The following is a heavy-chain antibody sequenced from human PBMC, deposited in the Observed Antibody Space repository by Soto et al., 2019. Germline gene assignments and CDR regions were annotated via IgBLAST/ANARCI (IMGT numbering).Heavy chain of an antibody. CDR1: GGSISSGDYY. CDR3: DRGGYYDSSGYAHDY. J-gene: IGHJ4*02. D-gene: IGHD3-22*01. Sequence: PSETLSLTCTVSGGSISSGDYYWSWIRQPPGKGLEWIGYIYYSGSTYYNPSLRSRVTISVDTSKNQFSLKLSSVTAADTAVYYCDRGGYYDSSGYAHDYWGQGTLVTVSS. CDR2: IYYSGST. V-gene: IGHV4-30-4*01.